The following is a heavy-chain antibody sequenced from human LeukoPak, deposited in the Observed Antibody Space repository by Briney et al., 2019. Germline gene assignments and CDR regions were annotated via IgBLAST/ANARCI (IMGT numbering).Heavy chain of an antibody. CDR3: ARAPGYSTGWYLKYYFDH. CDR1: GGSISSYF. Sequence: SSETLSLTCTVSGGSISSYFWNWMRQSPGKGLEWIGKTFYRGSTNYNPSLKSRATISVDTSKNQFSLKLSSVTAADTAVYFCARAPGYSTGWYLKYYFDHWGQGTLVSVSS. D-gene: IGHD6-19*01. V-gene: IGHV4-59*08. CDR2: TFYRGST. J-gene: IGHJ4*02.